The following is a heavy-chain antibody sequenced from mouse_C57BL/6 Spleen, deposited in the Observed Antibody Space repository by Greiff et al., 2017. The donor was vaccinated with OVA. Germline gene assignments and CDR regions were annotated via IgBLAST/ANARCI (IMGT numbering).Heavy chain of an antibody. Sequence: QVQLQQSGAELVKPGASVKISCKASGYAFSSYWMNWVKQRPGKGLEWIGQLYPGDGDTNYNGKFKGKATLTADKSSSTAYMQLSSLTSEDSAVYFCAREMTTNYFDYWGQGTTLTVSS. D-gene: IGHD2-4*01. J-gene: IGHJ2*01. CDR1: GYAFSSYW. CDR2: LYPGDGDT. V-gene: IGHV1-80*01. CDR3: AREMTTNYFDY.